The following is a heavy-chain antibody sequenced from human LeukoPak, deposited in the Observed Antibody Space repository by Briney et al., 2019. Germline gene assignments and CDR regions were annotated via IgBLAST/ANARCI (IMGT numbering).Heavy chain of an antibody. CDR3: ARGRIAAAGTENVDY. CDR2: IYYSGST. J-gene: IGHJ4*02. CDR1: GGSISSGGYY. Sequence: PSQTLSLTCTVSGGSISSGGYYWSWIRQHPGKGLEWIGYIYYSGSTYYNPSLKSRVTISVDTSKNQFSLELSSVTAADTAVYYCARGRIAAAGTENVDYWGQGTLVTVSS. V-gene: IGHV4-31*03. D-gene: IGHD6-13*01.